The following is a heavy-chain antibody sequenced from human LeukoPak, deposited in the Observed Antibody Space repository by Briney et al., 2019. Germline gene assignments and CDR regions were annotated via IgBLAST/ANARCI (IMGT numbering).Heavy chain of an antibody. CDR2: ISHDGSNK. Sequence: GGSLRLSCSASGFTFSSYAMHWVRQAPDKGLEWVAVISHDGSNKYYADSVKGRFSISRDNSKNTLYLQMNGLRAEEKAMYYCATPYTSGWSLYFDNWGQGTLVTVSS. V-gene: IGHV3-30-3*01. D-gene: IGHD6-19*01. J-gene: IGHJ4*02. CDR1: GFTFSSYA. CDR3: ATPYTSGWSLYFDN.